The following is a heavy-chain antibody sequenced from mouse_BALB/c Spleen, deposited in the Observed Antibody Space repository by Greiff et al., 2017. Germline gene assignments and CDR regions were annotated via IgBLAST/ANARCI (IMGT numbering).Heavy chain of an antibody. CDR1: GFTFTDYY. CDR2: IRNKANGYTT. CDR3: ARDGGSAWFAY. J-gene: IGHJ3*01. V-gene: IGHV7-3*02. Sequence: EVKLVESGGGLVQPGGSLRLSCATSGFTFTDYYMSWVRQPPGKALEWLGFIRNKANGYTTEYSASVKGRFTISRDNSQSILYLQMNTLRAEDSATYYCARDGGSAWFAYWGQGTLVTVSA.